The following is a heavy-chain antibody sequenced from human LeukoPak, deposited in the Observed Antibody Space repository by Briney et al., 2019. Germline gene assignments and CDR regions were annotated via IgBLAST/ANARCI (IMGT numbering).Heavy chain of an antibody. CDR3: AGEDYFDSSGYASWRFDI. CDR1: GNSFGDYY. Sequence: SETLSLTCTVSGNSFGDYYWSWIRQPPGQGLEWIGHIYYSGNTIYNTSLKSRVTISVDTSKNQFSLKLTSVTTADTAVYYCAGEDYFDSSGYASWRFDIWGQGTMVTVSS. V-gene: IGHV4-59*01. CDR2: IYYSGNT. J-gene: IGHJ3*02. D-gene: IGHD3-22*01.